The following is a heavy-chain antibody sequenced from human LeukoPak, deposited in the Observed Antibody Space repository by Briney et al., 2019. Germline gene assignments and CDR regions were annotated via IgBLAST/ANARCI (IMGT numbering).Heavy chain of an antibody. CDR2: IKEDESAK. J-gene: IGHJ4*02. Sequence: GGSLRLSCATSGFTFSSYWMSWVRQAAGKGLEWVANIKEDESAKYYVDSVTGRFTISRDNAKNSLYLQMNSLRAEDTAVYYCARVSWSGSYFDYWGQGTLVTVSS. V-gene: IGHV3-7*01. CDR3: ARVSWSGSYFDY. D-gene: IGHD1-26*01. CDR1: GFTFSSYW.